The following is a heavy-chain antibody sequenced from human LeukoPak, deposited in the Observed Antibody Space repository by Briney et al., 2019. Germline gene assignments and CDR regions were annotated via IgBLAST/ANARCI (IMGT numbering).Heavy chain of an antibody. J-gene: IGHJ4*02. CDR3: ARHQYRYGYYFDS. Sequence: PSETLSLTCNVSGVSIDSSSYYWGWIRQPPGKGLEWVGHIYHSGSTYYNTYYNSSLKSRVTISADTSKNQFSLKLTSVTAADTAVYRCARHQYRYGYYFDSWGQGALVTVSS. V-gene: IGHV4-39*01. CDR1: GVSIDSSSYY. D-gene: IGHD5-18*01. CDR2: IYHSGSTYYNT.